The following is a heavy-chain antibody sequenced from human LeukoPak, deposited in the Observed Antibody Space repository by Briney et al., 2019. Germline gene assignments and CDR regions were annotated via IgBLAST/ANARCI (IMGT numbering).Heavy chain of an antibody. CDR3: AREAQDTAMPPGLYYYYYMDV. CDR1: GGSISSGGYY. J-gene: IGHJ6*03. D-gene: IGHD5-18*01. Sequence: SQTLSLTCTVSGGSISSGGYYWSWIRQPPGKGLEWIGYIYHSGSTYYNPSLKSRVTISVDRSKNQFSLKLSSVTAADTAVYYCAREAQDTAMPPGLYYYYYMDVWGKGTTVTVSS. V-gene: IGHV4-30-2*01. CDR2: IYHSGST.